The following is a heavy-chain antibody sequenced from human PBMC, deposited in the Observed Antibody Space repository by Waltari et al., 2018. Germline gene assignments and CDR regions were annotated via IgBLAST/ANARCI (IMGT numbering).Heavy chain of an antibody. CDR1: GFTFSSYA. Sequence: EVQLLESGGGLVQPGGSLRLSCAASGFTFSSYAMSWVRQAPGKGLEWVSAISGSGGSTYYADSVKGRLTISREDPKNSLYLQMNSLRAGGTAVYYCARGGPGVLLWFGFDPWGQGTLVTVSS. CDR2: ISGSGGST. J-gene: IGHJ5*02. D-gene: IGHD3-10*01. V-gene: IGHV3-23*01. CDR3: ARGGPGVLLWFGFDP.